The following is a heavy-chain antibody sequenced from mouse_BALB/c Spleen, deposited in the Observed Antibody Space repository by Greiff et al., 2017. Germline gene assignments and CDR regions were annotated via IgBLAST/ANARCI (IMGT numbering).Heavy chain of an antibody. CDR1: GFTFSSFG. D-gene: IGHD2-1*01. V-gene: IGHV5-17*02. CDR2: ISSGSSTI. J-gene: IGHJ2*01. CDR3: ARGDGNPDY. Sequence: EVQLVESGGGLVQPGGSLKLSCAASGFTFSSFGMHWVRQAPEKGLEWVAYISSGSSTIYYAATVKGRFTIARDNPKNTLFLQMTSLKDEDTAMYYCARGDGNPDYWGQGTTLTVSS.